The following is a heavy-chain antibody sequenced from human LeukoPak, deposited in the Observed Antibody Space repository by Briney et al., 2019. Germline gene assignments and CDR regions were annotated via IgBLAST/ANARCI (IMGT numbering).Heavy chain of an antibody. V-gene: IGHV3-30-3*01. Sequence: GGSLRLSCAASGFTFSSYAMRWVRQAPGKGLEWVAVISYDGSNKYYADSVKGRFTISRDNSKNTLYLQMNSLRAEDTAVYYCARAEGIAAAGTPEPLGDWGQGTLVTVSS. J-gene: IGHJ4*02. D-gene: IGHD6-13*01. CDR3: ARAEGIAAAGTPEPLGD. CDR1: GFTFSSYA. CDR2: ISYDGSNK.